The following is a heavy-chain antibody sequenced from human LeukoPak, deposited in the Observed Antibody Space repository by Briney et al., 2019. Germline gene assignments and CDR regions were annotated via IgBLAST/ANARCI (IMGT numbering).Heavy chain of an antibody. D-gene: IGHD6-19*01. CDR1: GFTFSTYS. Sequence: GGSLRLSCAASGFTFSTYSMNWVRQAPGKGLEWVSSISSTSSYIYYADSVKGRFTISSDNAQKSLYLQMNSLRAEDTAVYYCARVGYSSGWYFDYWGQGTLVTVSS. CDR3: ARVGYSSGWYFDY. J-gene: IGHJ4*02. V-gene: IGHV3-21*01. CDR2: ISSTSSYI.